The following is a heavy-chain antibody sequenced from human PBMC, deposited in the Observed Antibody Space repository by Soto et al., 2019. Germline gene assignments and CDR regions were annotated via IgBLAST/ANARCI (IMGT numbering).Heavy chain of an antibody. CDR3: AKATATGGGAFDI. D-gene: IGHD2-8*02. CDR1: VFTFSSYD. CDR2: ILVAGST. V-gene: IGHV3-23*01. J-gene: IGHJ3*02. Sequence: WGSLRLSCSASVFTFSSYDMSWVRQAPGKGLEWVSTILVAGSTHYPDSVKGRFAISRDISKNTVFLQMNSLTAGDTAVYYCAKATATGGGAFDICGQGTVVTVSS.